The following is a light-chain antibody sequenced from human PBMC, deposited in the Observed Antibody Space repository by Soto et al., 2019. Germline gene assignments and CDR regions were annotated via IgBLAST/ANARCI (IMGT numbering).Light chain of an antibody. J-gene: IGLJ1*01. Sequence: QSALTQPASVSGSPGQSITISCTGTSSDVGGYNYVSWYQRHPGKAPKLMIYDVSNRPSGVSNRFSGSESGNTASLTITGLQDEDEVYYYSKSYDSSLSGFYVFRTGTKVTVL. CDR2: DVS. V-gene: IGLV2-14*01. CDR1: SSDVGGYNY. CDR3: KSYDSSLSGFYV.